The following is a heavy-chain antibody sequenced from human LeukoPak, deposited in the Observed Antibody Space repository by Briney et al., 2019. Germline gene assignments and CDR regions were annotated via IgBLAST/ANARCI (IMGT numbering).Heavy chain of an antibody. CDR3: ARGDYGNY. Sequence: GGSLRLSCVASGFTFSSYVMTWVRQVPGKGLEWVSAISGSGGSTYYADSVKGHFTISRDNSKKTLYLQMNSLRVEDTAIYYGARGDYGNYGGKGPLVTVSS. CDR1: GFTFSSYV. CDR2: ISGSGGST. V-gene: IGHV3-23*01. D-gene: IGHD4-17*01. J-gene: IGHJ4*02.